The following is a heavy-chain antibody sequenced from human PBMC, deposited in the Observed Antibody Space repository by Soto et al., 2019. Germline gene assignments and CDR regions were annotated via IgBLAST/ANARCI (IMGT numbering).Heavy chain of an antibody. V-gene: IGHV3-23*01. CDR1: GFTFSSYA. CDR2: IRNTGAST. D-gene: IGHD3-10*01. J-gene: IGHJ4*02. Sequence: EVQLLESGGGLVQPGGSLRLSCAASGFTFSSYAMSWVRQAPGKGLEWVSGIRNTGASTNYADSVKGRFTISRDNSKNTLFLQMNSLRAEDTAVYYCAKANYYGSPGDFDYWGQGTLVTVSS. CDR3: AKANYYGSPGDFDY.